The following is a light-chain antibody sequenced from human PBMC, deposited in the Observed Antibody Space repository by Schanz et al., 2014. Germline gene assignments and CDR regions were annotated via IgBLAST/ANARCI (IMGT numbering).Light chain of an antibody. CDR2: SNH. V-gene: IGLV1-44*01. Sequence: QSVLPQPPSASGTPGQRVTISCSGSSSNIGSNTVNWYQQLPGTAPKLLMYSNHQRPSGVPDRFSGSKSGTSASLAISGLQAEDEADYYCQSYDKSLHGAVFGGGTKLTVL. CDR1: SSNIGSNT. CDR3: QSYDKSLHGAV. J-gene: IGLJ3*02.